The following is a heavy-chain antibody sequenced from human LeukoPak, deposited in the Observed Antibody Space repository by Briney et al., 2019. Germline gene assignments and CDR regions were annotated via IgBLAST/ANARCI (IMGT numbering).Heavy chain of an antibody. CDR1: GYTLTELS. CDR2: FDPKDGET. CDR3: ATKWRYSSCSGGSCYSSRWFDP. D-gene: IGHD2-15*01. Sequence: ASVNVSCKVSGYTLTELSMHWVRQAPGKGLEWMGGFDPKDGETIYAQKFQGRVTMTVDTSTDTAYMELSSLRSEDTAVYYCATKWRYSSCSGGSCYSSRWFDPWGQGTLVTVSS. J-gene: IGHJ5*02. V-gene: IGHV1-24*01.